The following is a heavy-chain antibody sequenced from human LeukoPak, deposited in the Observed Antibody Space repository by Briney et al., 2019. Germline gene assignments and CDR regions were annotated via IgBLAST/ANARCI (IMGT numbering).Heavy chain of an antibody. J-gene: IGHJ6*02. Sequence: SETLSLTCTVSGGSISSYYWSWIRQPPGKGLEWIGYIYDSGTTNYSPSLKSRVTISVDTSKNQISLKLSSVTAADTAVYYWTRRKGIIRGPPRGIDVWGQGTTVTVSS. CDR2: IYDSGTT. CDR3: TRRKGIIRGPPRGIDV. V-gene: IGHV4-59*08. CDR1: GGSISSYY. D-gene: IGHD3-10*01.